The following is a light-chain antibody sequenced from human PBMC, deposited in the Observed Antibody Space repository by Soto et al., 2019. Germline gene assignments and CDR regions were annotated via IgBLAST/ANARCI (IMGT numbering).Light chain of an antibody. V-gene: IGLV2-23*02. CDR1: SSDVGSYNL. J-gene: IGLJ1*01. Sequence: QSALTQPASVSGSTGQSITISCTGTSSDVGSYNLVSWYQQHPGKAPKLIIYEVRKRPSGVSNRFSGSKSGNTASLTISGLQAEDEADYYCCSYAGSSTPGVFGTGPKVTVL. CDR2: EVR. CDR3: CSYAGSSTPGV.